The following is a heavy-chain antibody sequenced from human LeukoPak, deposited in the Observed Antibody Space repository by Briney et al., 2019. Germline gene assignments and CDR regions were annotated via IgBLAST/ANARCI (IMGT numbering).Heavy chain of an antibody. Sequence: SVKVSCKASGGTFSSYAISWVQQAPGQGLEWMGGIIPIFGTANYAQKFQGRVTITADKSTSTAYMELSSLRSEDTAVYYCARGRSAVTTPSHFDYWGQGTLVTVSS. CDR1: GGTFSSYA. V-gene: IGHV1-69*06. CDR3: ARGRSAVTTPSHFDY. CDR2: IIPIFGTA. J-gene: IGHJ4*02. D-gene: IGHD4-17*01.